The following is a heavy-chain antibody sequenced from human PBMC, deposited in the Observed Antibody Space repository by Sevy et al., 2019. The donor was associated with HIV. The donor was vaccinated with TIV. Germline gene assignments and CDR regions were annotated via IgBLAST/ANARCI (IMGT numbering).Heavy chain of an antibody. D-gene: IGHD1-26*01. Sequence: GGSLRLSCAASGFTFSSYAMSWVRQAPGKGLEWVSAISGSGGSTYYADSVKGRFTISRDNSKNTLYLQMNSLRAEDTAIYYCAKDQPKWELLGGFDYWGQGTLVTVSS. CDR3: AKDQPKWELLGGFDY. CDR1: GFTFSSYA. V-gene: IGHV3-23*01. CDR2: ISGSGGST. J-gene: IGHJ4*02.